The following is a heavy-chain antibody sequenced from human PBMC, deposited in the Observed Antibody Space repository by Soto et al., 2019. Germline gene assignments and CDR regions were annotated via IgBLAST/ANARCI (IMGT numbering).Heavy chain of an antibody. Sequence: EVQLVESGGGLVQPGGSLRLSCVASGFTFSSYWMHWVRQAPGKGLVWVSSNSNDGSSTCYADPVKGRFTISRDNAKNTLYLQMISLRAEDSAVYYCARLPNKSPQNWGQGTLVIVSP. CDR3: ARLPNKSPQN. CDR2: NSNDGSST. CDR1: GFTFSSYW. J-gene: IGHJ1*01. V-gene: IGHV3-74*01.